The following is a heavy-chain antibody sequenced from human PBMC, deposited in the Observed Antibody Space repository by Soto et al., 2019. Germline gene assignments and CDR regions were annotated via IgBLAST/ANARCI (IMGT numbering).Heavy chain of an antibody. J-gene: IGHJ4*02. CDR2: IYYSGST. CDR1: GGSISSSSYY. D-gene: IGHD3-3*01. Sequence: SETLSLTCTVSGGSISSSSYYWGWIRQPPGKGLEWIGSIYYSGSTYYNPSLESRVTISVDTSKNQFSLKLSSVTAADTAVYYCALQYYDFWSGPGTDYWGQGTLVTVSS. V-gene: IGHV4-39*01. CDR3: ALQYYDFWSGPGTDY.